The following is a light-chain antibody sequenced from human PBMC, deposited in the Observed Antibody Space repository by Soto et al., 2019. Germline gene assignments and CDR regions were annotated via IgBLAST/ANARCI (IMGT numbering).Light chain of an antibody. CDR2: DAS. V-gene: IGKV3-20*01. CDR1: QTVRNNY. J-gene: IGKJ2*01. Sequence: EFVLTQSPGTLSLSPGERATLSCRASQTVRNNYLAWYQQKPGQAPRLLIYDASSRATGIPDRFSGGGSGTDFTLTISSLEPEDFAIYYCQQYNIWPYTFGQGTKVDI. CDR3: QQYNIWPYT.